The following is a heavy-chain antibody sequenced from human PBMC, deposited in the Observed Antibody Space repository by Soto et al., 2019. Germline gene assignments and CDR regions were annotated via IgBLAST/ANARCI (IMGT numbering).Heavy chain of an antibody. CDR1: GFTFSSYW. Sequence: GGSLRLSCAASGFTFSSYWMSWVRQAPGKGLEWVANIKQDGSEKYYVDSVKGRFTISRDNAKNSLYLQMNSLRAEDTAVYYCARELAADGMIDFDYWGQGTLVTVSS. CDR2: IKQDGSEK. V-gene: IGHV3-7*05. J-gene: IGHJ4*02. D-gene: IGHD6-13*01. CDR3: ARELAADGMIDFDY.